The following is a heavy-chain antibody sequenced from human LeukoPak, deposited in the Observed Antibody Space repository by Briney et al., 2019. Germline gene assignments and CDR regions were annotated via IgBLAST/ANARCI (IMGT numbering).Heavy chain of an antibody. CDR1: RFSFSSYG. CDR3: ARGIAAPGTGWYFDL. V-gene: IGHV3-33*01. Sequence: GGSLRLSCAASRFSFSSYGMRWVRQAPGKGLEWVAVMEYDGSKKYYADSVKGRFTISRDNSKNTLYLQMNSLRAEDTAVYYCARGIAAPGTGWYFDLWGRGTLVTVSS. CDR2: MEYDGSKK. J-gene: IGHJ2*01. D-gene: IGHD6-13*01.